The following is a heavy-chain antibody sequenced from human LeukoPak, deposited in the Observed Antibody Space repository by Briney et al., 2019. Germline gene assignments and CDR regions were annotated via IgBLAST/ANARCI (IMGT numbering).Heavy chain of an antibody. CDR3: ARVQCSGGSCYSGY. Sequence: ASVKVSCKASGYTFTGYYMHWVRQAPGQGLEWMGRINPNSGGTKYAQKFPGRVTMTRETSISTAYMELSRLRSDDTAVYYCARVQCSGGSCYSGYWGQGTLVTVSS. CDR2: INPNSGGT. CDR1: GYTFTGYY. J-gene: IGHJ4*02. V-gene: IGHV1-2*06. D-gene: IGHD2-15*01.